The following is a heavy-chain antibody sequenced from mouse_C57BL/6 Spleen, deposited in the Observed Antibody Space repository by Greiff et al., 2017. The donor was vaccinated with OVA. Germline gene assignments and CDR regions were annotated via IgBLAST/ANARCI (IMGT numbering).Heavy chain of an antibody. CDR3: ARELRLRGVCLDY. V-gene: IGHV1-52*01. J-gene: IGHJ2*01. CDR1: GYTFTSYW. CDR2: IDPSDSET. D-gene: IGHD3-2*02. Sequence: QVQLQQPGAELVRPGSSVKLSCKASGYTFTSYWMHWVKQRPIQGLEWIGNIDPSDSETHYNQKFKDKATLTVDKSSSTAYMQLSSLTSEDSAVYYCARELRLRGVCLDYWGQGTTLTVSS.